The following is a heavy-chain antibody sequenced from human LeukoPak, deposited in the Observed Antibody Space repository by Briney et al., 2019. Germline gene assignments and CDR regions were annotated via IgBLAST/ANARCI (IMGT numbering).Heavy chain of an antibody. D-gene: IGHD6-6*01. Sequence: GGSLRLSCAASGFTFSSYGMHWVRQAPGKGLEWVAFIRYDGSNKYYADSVKGRFTISRDNSKNTLYLQMNSLRAEDTAVYYCAKDWGRQLPFGGWFDPWGQGTLVTVSS. CDR1: GFTFSSYG. V-gene: IGHV3-30*02. CDR3: AKDWGRQLPFGGWFDP. J-gene: IGHJ5*02. CDR2: IRYDGSNK.